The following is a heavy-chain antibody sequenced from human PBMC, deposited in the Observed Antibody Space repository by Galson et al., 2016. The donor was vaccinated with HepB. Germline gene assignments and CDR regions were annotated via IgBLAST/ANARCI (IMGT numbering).Heavy chain of an antibody. D-gene: IGHD3-22*01. CDR1: GFTFSSSA. CDR2: ISGSGDST. V-gene: IGHV3-23*01. J-gene: IGHJ5*02. CDR3: AKEMKVVATVGFDP. Sequence: SLRLSCAASGFTFSSSAMSWVRQAPGKGLEWVSAISGSGDSTYYGDSVKGRFAISRDNSKNTVYLQMSGLSAEDTAVYYCAKEMKVVATVGFDPWGQGTLVTVSS.